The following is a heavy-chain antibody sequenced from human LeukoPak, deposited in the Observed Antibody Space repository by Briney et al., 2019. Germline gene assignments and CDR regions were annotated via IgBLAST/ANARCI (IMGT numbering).Heavy chain of an antibody. J-gene: IGHJ4*02. Sequence: SETLSLTCTVSGGSISSSTYYWGWIRQPPGNGLEWIGSIYYSGSTYYNPSLKSRVTISVDTSENQFSLKLSSVTAADTALYYCSRASSTSYYDYWGQGTLVSVSS. D-gene: IGHD6-19*01. V-gene: IGHV4-39*07. CDR3: SRASSTSYYDY. CDR2: IYYSGST. CDR1: GGSISSSTYY.